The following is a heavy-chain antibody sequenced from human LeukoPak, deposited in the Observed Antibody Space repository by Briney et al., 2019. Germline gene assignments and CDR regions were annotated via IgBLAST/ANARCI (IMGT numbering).Heavy chain of an antibody. CDR1: GFTFSSYW. CDR2: INSDESST. D-gene: IGHD6-13*01. V-gene: IGHV3-74*01. Sequence: PGGSLRLSCAASGFTFSSYWMHWVRQAPGKGLVWVSRINSDESSTSYADSVKGRFTISRDNAKNTLYLQMNSLRAEDTAVYYCARDSMSAAAGTLIDYWGQGTLVTVSS. CDR3: ARDSMSAAAGTLIDY. J-gene: IGHJ4*02.